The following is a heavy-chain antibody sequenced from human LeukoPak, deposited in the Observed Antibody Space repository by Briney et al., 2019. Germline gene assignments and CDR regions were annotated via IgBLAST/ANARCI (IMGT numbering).Heavy chain of an antibody. Sequence: SETLSLTCAVYGGSISSYYWSWIRQPPGKGLEWIGYIYYSGSTNYNPSLKSRVTISVDTSKNQFSLKLSSVTAADTAVYYCARAPDYGDYSLNYWGQGTLVTVSS. CDR3: ARAPDYGDYSLNY. D-gene: IGHD4-17*01. J-gene: IGHJ4*02. CDR1: GGSISSYY. CDR2: IYYSGST. V-gene: IGHV4-59*08.